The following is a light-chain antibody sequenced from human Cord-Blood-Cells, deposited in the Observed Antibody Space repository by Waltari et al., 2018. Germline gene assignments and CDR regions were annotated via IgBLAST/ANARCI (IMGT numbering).Light chain of an antibody. V-gene: IGLV2-11*01. CDR1: SSDVGGYNH. CDR2: DVS. Sequence: QSALTQPRSVSGPPGQSVTISCTGPSSDVGGYNHVSWYQQHPGKAPKLMFYDVSKRPSGVPDRFSGSKSGNTASLTISGLQAEDEADYYCCSYAGSYTWVFGGGTKLTVL. CDR3: CSYAGSYTWV. J-gene: IGLJ3*02.